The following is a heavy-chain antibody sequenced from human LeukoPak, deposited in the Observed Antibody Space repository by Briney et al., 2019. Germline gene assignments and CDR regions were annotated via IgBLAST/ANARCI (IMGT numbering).Heavy chain of an antibody. D-gene: IGHD2-15*01. CDR1: GGSISSYY. J-gene: IGHJ4*02. CDR2: IYYSGST. Sequence: SETLSLTCTVSGGSISSYYWSWIRQPPGKGLEWIGYIYYSGSTNYNPSLKSRVTISVDTSKNQFSLKLSSVTAADTAVYYCARDREFCSGASCYPYWYDYWGQGILVTVSS. V-gene: IGHV4-59*12. CDR3: ARDREFCSGASCYPYWYDY.